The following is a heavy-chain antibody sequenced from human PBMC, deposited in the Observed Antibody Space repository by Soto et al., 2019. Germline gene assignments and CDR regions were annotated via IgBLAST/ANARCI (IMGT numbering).Heavy chain of an antibody. Sequence: ASVKVSCKASGYTFTSYGISWVRQAPGQGLERMRWISAYNGNTNYAQKLQGRVTMTTDTSTSTAYMELRSLRSDDTAVYYCARDPAGGYCSSTSCYEDNWFDPWGQGTLVTVSS. CDR1: GYTFTSYG. CDR3: ARDPAGGYCSSTSCYEDNWFDP. V-gene: IGHV1-18*01. D-gene: IGHD2-2*01. J-gene: IGHJ5*02. CDR2: ISAYNGNT.